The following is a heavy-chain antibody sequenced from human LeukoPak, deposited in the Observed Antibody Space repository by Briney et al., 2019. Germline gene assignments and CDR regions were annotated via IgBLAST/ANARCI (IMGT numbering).Heavy chain of an antibody. Sequence: GGSLRPSCAASGFTFSSYSMNWVRQAPGKGLEWVSSISSSSSYIYYADSVKGRFTISRDNDKNSLYLQMNSLRAEDTAVYYCAELGITMIGGVWGKGTTVTISS. CDR2: ISSSSSYI. V-gene: IGHV3-21*01. D-gene: IGHD3-10*02. CDR1: GFTFSSYS. J-gene: IGHJ6*04. CDR3: AELGITMIGGV.